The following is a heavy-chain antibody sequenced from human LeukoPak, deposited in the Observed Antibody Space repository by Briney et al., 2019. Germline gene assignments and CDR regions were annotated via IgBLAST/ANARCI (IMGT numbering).Heavy chain of an antibody. CDR2: INRSGST. CDR1: GGSFSGYY. D-gene: IGHD6-19*01. V-gene: IGHV4-34*01. CDR3: ARGHELTTEVAGTYYFDY. Sequence: SETLSLTCAVYGGSFSGYYWSWIRQPPGKGLEWIGEINRSGSTNYNPSLKSRVTISVDTSKNQFSLKLSSVTAADTAVYYCARGHELTTEVAGTYYFDYWGQGTLVTVSS. J-gene: IGHJ4*02.